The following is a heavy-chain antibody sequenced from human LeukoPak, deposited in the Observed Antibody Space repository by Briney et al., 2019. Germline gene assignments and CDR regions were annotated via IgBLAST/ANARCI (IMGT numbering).Heavy chain of an antibody. CDR3: ARYSSWGDY. Sequence: PSETLSHTRTVSGGSISSSSYYWGWIRQPPGKGLEWIGSIYYSGSTYYNPSLKSRVTISVDTSKNQFSLKLSSVTAADTAVYYCARYSSWGDYWGQGTLVTVSS. V-gene: IGHV4-39*01. D-gene: IGHD6-13*01. J-gene: IGHJ4*02. CDR1: GGSISSSSYY. CDR2: IYYSGST.